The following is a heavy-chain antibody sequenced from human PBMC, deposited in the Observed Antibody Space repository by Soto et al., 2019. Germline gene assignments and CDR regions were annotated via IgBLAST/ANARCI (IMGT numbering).Heavy chain of an antibody. Sequence: PSETLSLTCTVSGGSISSGDYYWSWIRQPPGKGLEWIGYTYYSGSTYYNPSLKSRVTISVDTSKNQFSLKLSSVTAADTAVYYCARDQDYCSSTSCYVGVSTWGQGTLVTVSS. J-gene: IGHJ5*02. V-gene: IGHV4-30-4*01. CDR1: GGSISSGDYY. CDR3: ARDQDYCSSTSCYVGVST. CDR2: TYYSGST. D-gene: IGHD2-2*01.